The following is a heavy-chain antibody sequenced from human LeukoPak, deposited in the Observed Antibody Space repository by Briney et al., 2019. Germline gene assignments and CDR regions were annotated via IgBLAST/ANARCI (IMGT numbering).Heavy chain of an antibody. CDR2: IYHTGST. V-gene: IGHV4-38-2*01. CDR1: GYSFTSGHY. CDR3: ARYCSSTSCILRGFDY. J-gene: IGHJ4*02. Sequence: PSETLSLTCSVSGYSFTSGHYWGWIRQPPGKGLEWIGNIYHTGSTHYNPSLKSRVTISVDTSKNQFPLKLSSVTAADTAVYYCARYCSSTSCILRGFDYWGQGTLVTVSS. D-gene: IGHD2-2*01.